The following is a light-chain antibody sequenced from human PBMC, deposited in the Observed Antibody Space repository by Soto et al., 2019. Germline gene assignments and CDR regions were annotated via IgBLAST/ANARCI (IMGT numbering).Light chain of an antibody. CDR3: AAWDDSLSGPHVI. J-gene: IGLJ2*01. CDR2: RNN. Sequence: QSVLTQPPSASGTPGQRVTISCSGSSSNIGSNYVYWYQQLPGTAPKLLIYRNNQRPSGVPDRFSGSKSGTSASLAISGLRSEDGAEYYCAAWDDSLSGPHVIFGGGTKLTVL. CDR1: SSNIGSNY. V-gene: IGLV1-47*01.